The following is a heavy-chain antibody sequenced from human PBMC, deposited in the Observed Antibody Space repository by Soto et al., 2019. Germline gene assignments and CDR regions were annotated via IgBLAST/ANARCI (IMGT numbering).Heavy chain of an antibody. CDR1: GYTFLSYG. V-gene: IGHV1-18*04. CDR3: ARNPSGSSFDS. J-gene: IGHJ4*02. Sequence: GASVKVSCKASGYTFLSYGISWVRQAPGQGLEWMGWISAYSGKTDYAQRLQDRVTLTRDTSTNTAYMELRSLRSDDTAVYYCARNPSGSSFDSWGQGTLVTVSS. CDR2: ISAYSGKT. D-gene: IGHD1-26*01.